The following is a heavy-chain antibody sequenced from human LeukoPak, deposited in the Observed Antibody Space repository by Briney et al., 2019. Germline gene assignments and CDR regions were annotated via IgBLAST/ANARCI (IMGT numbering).Heavy chain of an antibody. Sequence: GGSLRLSCAVSGYTFSSYAMSWVRQAPGKGLDWVSAISRGGSSTYYVDSVKGRFTISRDDSKNTLYLQMNSLRAEDTAVYYCAKSGPDMAATGDFDYWGQGTLVTVSS. CDR3: AKSGPDMAATGDFDY. V-gene: IGHV3-23*01. CDR2: ISRGGSST. J-gene: IGHJ4*02. CDR1: GYTFSSYA. D-gene: IGHD6-13*01.